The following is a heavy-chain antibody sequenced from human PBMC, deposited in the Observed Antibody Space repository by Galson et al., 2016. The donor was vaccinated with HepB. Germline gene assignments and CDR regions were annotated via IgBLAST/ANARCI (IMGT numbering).Heavy chain of an antibody. CDR2: ISGSGGSI. CDR1: GFTFSNYG. D-gene: IGHD6-19*01. Sequence: LRLSCAASGFTFSNYGMSWVRQAPGKGLEWVSGISGSGGSIYSADSVKGRFTISRDNSKNTLYLQMNSLRADDTAVYYCAKKSLVAGTATYVFDNWGQGTLVTVSS. J-gene: IGHJ4*02. CDR3: AKKSLVAGTATYVFDN. V-gene: IGHV3-23*01.